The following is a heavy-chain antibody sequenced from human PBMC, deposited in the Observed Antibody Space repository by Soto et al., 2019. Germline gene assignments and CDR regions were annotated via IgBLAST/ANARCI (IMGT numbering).Heavy chain of an antibody. CDR3: ARGSRFGELNFSNNWFDP. Sequence: SVKVSCKASGGTFSSYTISWVRQVPGQGLEWMGRIIPILGIANYAQKFQGRVTITADKSTSTAYMELSSLRSEDTAVYYCARGSRFGELNFSNNWFDPWGQGTLVTVSS. J-gene: IGHJ5*02. V-gene: IGHV1-69*02. D-gene: IGHD3-10*02. CDR2: IIPILGIA. CDR1: GGTFSSYT.